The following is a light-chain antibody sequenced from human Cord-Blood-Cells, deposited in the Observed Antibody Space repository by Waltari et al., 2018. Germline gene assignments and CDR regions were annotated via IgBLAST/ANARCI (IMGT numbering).Light chain of an antibody. J-gene: IGLJ2*01. CDR3: CSYAGSVV. Sequence: QSALTQPASVSGSPGQSINLPCTGTSRDVGSYNLVSWYQQHPGKAPKLMIYEGSKRPSGFSNRFSGSKSGNTASLTIAGLQAEDEADYYCCSYAGSVVFGGGTKLTVL. V-gene: IGLV2-23*01. CDR2: EGS. CDR1: SRDVGSYNL.